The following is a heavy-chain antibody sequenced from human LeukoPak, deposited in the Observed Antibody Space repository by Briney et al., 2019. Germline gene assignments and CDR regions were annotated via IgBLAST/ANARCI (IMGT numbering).Heavy chain of an antibody. Sequence: GGSLRLSCAASGFTFSSYSMNWVRQAPGKGLEWVSSISTGSSYIYYADSVKGRFTISRDSAKNSLYLQMNSLRAEDTAVYYCARGKLGLSCADYWGQGTLVTVSS. CDR3: ARGKLGLSCADY. J-gene: IGHJ4*02. CDR2: ISTGSSYI. V-gene: IGHV3-21*01. CDR1: GFTFSSYS. D-gene: IGHD2-15*01.